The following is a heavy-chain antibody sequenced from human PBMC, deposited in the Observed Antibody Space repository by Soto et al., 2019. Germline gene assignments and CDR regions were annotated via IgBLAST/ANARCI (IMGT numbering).Heavy chain of an antibody. V-gene: IGHV6-1*01. CDR2: TYYRSKWYN. Sequence: SQTLSLTCAISGDSVSSNSAAWNWIRQSPSRGLEWLGRTYYRSKWYNDYAVSVKSRITINPDTSKNQFSPQLNSVTPEDTAVYYCARGKYYDSSGYLSPVDAFDIWGQATMVSVS. CDR3: ARGKYYDSSGYLSPVDAFDI. D-gene: IGHD3-22*01. CDR1: GDSVSSNSAA. J-gene: IGHJ3*02.